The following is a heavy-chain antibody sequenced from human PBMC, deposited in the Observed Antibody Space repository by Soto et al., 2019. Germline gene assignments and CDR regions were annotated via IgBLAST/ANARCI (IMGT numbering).Heavy chain of an antibody. J-gene: IGHJ5*02. Sequence: SQTLSLTCAISGDSVSSNSSAWNWIRQSPSRGLEWLGRTYYRSKWYNDYAVSVKSRITINPDTSKNQFSLQLNSVTPEDTAVYYCARAPNPYYDFWSGYYTDWFGPWRQVTLVTVSS. V-gene: IGHV6-1*01. CDR3: ARAPNPYYDFWSGYYTDWFGP. CDR1: GDSVSSNSSA. CDR2: TYYRSKWYN. D-gene: IGHD3-3*01.